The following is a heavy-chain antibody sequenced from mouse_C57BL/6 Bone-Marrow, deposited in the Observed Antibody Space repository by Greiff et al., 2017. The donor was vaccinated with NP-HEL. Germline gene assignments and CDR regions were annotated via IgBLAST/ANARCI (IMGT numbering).Heavy chain of an antibody. Sequence: VQLQQSGPELVKPGASVKISCKASGYAFSSSWMNWVKQRPGKGLEWIGRIYPGDGDTNYNGKFKGKATLTADKSSSTAYMQLSSLTSEDSAVYFCARILLRYWYFDVWGTGTTVTVSS. D-gene: IGHD1-1*01. CDR1: GYAFSSSW. CDR3: ARILLRYWYFDV. CDR2: IYPGDGDT. J-gene: IGHJ1*03. V-gene: IGHV1-82*01.